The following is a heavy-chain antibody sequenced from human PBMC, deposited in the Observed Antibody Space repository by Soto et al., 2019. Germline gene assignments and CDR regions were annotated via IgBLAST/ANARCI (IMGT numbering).Heavy chain of an antibody. D-gene: IGHD2-2*01. CDR1: GRTFTNYA. J-gene: IGHJ6*02. CDR2: IIPIFGTP. Sequence: SVKVSCKASGRTFTNYAFSWVRQAPGQGLEWMGGIIPIFGTPDYAQKFQGRVTITADESTRTASLELSSLRSDDTAVYYFARERSVGYCITTTCPKPFYYYAMDVWGQGTTVTVSS. CDR3: ARERSVGYCITTTCPKPFYYYAMDV. V-gene: IGHV1-69*13.